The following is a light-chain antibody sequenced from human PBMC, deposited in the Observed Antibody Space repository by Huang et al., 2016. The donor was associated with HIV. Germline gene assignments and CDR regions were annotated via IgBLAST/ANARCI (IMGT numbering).Light chain of an antibody. J-gene: IGKJ1*01. CDR1: QSVNSS. V-gene: IGKV3-11*01. CDR3: QQRTNWPRT. Sequence: EIVLTQSPASLSLSPGERATLSCRASQSVNSSLAWYQQKPGQAPRLLIYDASNRATGIPARVSGSGSGTDFTLTISRLEPEDFALYYCQQRTNWPRTFGQGTKVEI. CDR2: DAS.